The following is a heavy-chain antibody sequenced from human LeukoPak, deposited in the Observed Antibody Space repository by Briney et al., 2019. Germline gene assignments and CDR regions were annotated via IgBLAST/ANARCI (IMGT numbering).Heavy chain of an antibody. CDR3: AKDGYCSSTSCLKPSYYFDY. V-gene: IGHV3-30*18. D-gene: IGHD2-2*03. J-gene: IGHJ4*02. Sequence: PGRSLRLSCAASGFTFSGYGIHWVRQAPGKGLEWVAVVSYDGSNQYYADSVKGRFTISRDNSKNTLSLQMNSLRAEDTAVYYCAKDGYCSSTSCLKPSYYFDYWGQGTLVTVSS. CDR2: VSYDGSNQ. CDR1: GFTFSGYG.